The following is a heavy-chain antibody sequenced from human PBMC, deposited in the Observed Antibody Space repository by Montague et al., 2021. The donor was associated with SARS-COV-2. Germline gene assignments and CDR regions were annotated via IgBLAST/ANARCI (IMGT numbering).Heavy chain of an antibody. CDR1: GGLSNTDPSNSDF. V-gene: IGHV4-61*03. Sequence: SETLSLTCTVSGGLSNTDPSNSDFWSWIRQTPGKELEWIGWIPYNGYTHYNPSPKSRVTISIDTSKRYFSLRLTFLTATDTAVYYCARGHIFGPGARGLEHWGQGTLATVAS. CDR3: ARGHIFGPGARGLEH. CDR2: IPYNGYT. J-gene: IGHJ5*02. D-gene: IGHD3-3*01.